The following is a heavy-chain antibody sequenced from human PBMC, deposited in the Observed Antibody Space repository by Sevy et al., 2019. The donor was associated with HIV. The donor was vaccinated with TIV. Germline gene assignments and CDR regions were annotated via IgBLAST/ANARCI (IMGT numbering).Heavy chain of an antibody. Sequence: GGSLRLSCKGSGYSFTSYWIGWVRQMPGKGLEWMGIIYPGDSDTRYSPSFQGQVTISADKSISTAYLQWSSLKASDTAMYYCARRGWLQSYWYFDLWGRGTLVTVSS. CDR3: ARRGWLQSYWYFDL. CDR1: GYSFTSYW. J-gene: IGHJ2*01. V-gene: IGHV5-51*01. CDR2: IYPGDSDT. D-gene: IGHD5-12*01.